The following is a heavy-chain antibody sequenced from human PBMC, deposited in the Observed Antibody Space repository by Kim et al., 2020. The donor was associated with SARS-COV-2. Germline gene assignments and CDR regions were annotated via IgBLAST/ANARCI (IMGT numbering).Heavy chain of an antibody. CDR1: GGSFSGYY. Sequence: SETLSLTCAVYGGSFSGYYWSWIRRPPGKGLEWIGEINHSGSTNYNPSLKSRVTISVDTAKNQFSLNLSSVTAADTAVYYCARGIAAAGTRLNWFDPWG. V-gene: IGHV4-34*01. CDR3: ARGIAAAGTRLNWFDP. J-gene: IGHJ5*02. D-gene: IGHD6-13*01. CDR2: INHSGST.